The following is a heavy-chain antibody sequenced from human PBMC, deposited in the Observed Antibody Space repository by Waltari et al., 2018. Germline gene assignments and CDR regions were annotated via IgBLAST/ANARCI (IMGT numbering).Heavy chain of an antibody. CDR2: IYTSGSH. CDR3: ARDKKMLLVGEVGYFDY. Sequence: QVQLQESGPGLVKPSETLSLTCTVSGGSISSYYWSWIRQPAGKGLEWIGRIYTSGSHNFQPPLKGRVTNIVSQAQDQVPLEVGFVTGAGTGVFYWARDKKMLLVGEVGYFDYWGQGTLVTVSS. D-gene: IGHD3-10*01. V-gene: IGHV4-4*07. J-gene: IGHJ4*02. CDR1: GGSISSYY.